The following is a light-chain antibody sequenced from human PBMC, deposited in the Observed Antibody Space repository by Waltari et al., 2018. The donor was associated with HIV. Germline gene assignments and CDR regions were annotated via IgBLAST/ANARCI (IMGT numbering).Light chain of an antibody. CDR1: SSDVGGYNY. CDR3: SSHAGSRGL. Sequence: QSALTQPPSASGSPGQSVTISCTGTSSDVGGYNYVSWYQQHPGKAPNLRINEVTERPSGVSSRFAGSKSGYTASLTVSGLQAEDEADYYCSSHAGSRGLCGGGTKLT. V-gene: IGLV2-8*01. CDR2: EVT. J-gene: IGLJ2*01.